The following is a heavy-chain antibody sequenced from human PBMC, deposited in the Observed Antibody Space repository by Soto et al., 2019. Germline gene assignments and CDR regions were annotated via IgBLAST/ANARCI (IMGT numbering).Heavy chain of an antibody. Sequence: GESLKISCKGSGYSFTSYWIGWVRQMPGKGLEWMGIIYPGDSDTRYSPSFQGQVTISADKSISTAYLQWSSLKASDTAMHYCARRGRDYYDSSGRQDAFDIWGQGTMVTVPS. J-gene: IGHJ3*02. CDR2: IYPGDSDT. V-gene: IGHV5-51*01. CDR3: ARRGRDYYDSSGRQDAFDI. D-gene: IGHD3-22*01. CDR1: GYSFTSYW.